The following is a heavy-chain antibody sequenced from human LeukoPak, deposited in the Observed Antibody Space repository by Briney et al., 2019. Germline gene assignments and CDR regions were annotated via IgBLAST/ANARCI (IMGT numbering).Heavy chain of an antibody. CDR2: ISSSGSTI. J-gene: IGHJ6*03. CDR3: ARDDYGGYSYYYYMDV. V-gene: IGHV3-11*04. CDR1: GFTFSDYY. Sequence: SGGSLRLSCAASGFTFSDYYMSWIRKAPGKGLEWVSYISSSGSTIYYADSVKGRFTISRDNAKNSLYLQTNSLRDEDTAVYYCARDDYGGYSYYYYMDVWGKGTTVTISS. D-gene: IGHD4-17*01.